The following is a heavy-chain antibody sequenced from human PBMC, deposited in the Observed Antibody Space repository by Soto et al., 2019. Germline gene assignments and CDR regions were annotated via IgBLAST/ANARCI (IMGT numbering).Heavy chain of an antibody. J-gene: IGHJ5*02. D-gene: IGHD2-2*01. CDR1: GFSLSTSGVG. CDR3: AHTGYVVVVPAAIPSWFDP. V-gene: IGHV2-5*02. Sequence: QITLKESGPTLVKPTQTLTLTCTFSGFSLSTSGVGVGWIRQPPGKALEWLALIYWDDDKRYSPSLKCRLTISKDSSKNQVVLTMTTMDPVDTATYYCAHTGYVVVVPAAIPSWFDPWGQGTLVTVSS. CDR2: IYWDDDK.